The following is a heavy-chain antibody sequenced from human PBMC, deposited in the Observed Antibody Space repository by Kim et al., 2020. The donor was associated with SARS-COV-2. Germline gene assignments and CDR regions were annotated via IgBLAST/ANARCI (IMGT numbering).Heavy chain of an antibody. V-gene: IGHV3-21*01. D-gene: IGHD6-13*01. CDR2: ISSSSSYI. Sequence: GGSLRLSCAASGFTFSSYSMNWVRQAPGKGLEWVSSISSSSSYIYYADSVKGRFTISRDNAKNSLYLQMNSLRAEDTAVYYCARDTHPQHQSSSWPYYYYYYGMDVWGQGTTVTVSS. CDR1: GFTFSSYS. J-gene: IGHJ6*02. CDR3: ARDTHPQHQSSSWPYYYYYYGMDV.